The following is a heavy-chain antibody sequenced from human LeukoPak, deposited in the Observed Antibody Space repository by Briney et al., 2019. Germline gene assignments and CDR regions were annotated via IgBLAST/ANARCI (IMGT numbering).Heavy chain of an antibody. V-gene: IGHV4-34*01. D-gene: IGHD6-6*01. Sequence: SETLSLTCAVYGGSFSGYYWSWIRQPPGKGLEWIGEINHSGSTNYNPSLKSRVTISVDTSKNQFSLKLSSVTAADTAVYYCARRGSSSLRPWGQGTLVTVSS. CDR2: INHSGST. CDR1: GGSFSGYY. J-gene: IGHJ5*02. CDR3: ARRGSSSLRP.